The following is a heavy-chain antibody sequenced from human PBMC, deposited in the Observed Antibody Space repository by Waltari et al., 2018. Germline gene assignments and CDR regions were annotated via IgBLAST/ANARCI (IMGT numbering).Heavy chain of an antibody. CDR1: GYTLTELS. Sequence: QVQLVQSGAEVKKPGASVKVSCKVSGYTLTELSMHWVRQAPGKGLEWMGGFDPEDGETIYAPKFQGRVTMTEDTSTDTAYMELISLRSDDTAVYYCASLGVSGDPVSGGYYYGMDVWGQGTTVTVSS. CDR3: ASLGVSGDPVSGGYYYGMDV. V-gene: IGHV1-24*01. D-gene: IGHD2-8*02. J-gene: IGHJ6*02. CDR2: FDPEDGET.